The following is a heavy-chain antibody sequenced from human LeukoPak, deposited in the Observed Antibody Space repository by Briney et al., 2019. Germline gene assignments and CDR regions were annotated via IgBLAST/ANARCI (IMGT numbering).Heavy chain of an antibody. D-gene: IGHD5-18*01. V-gene: IGHV1-2*04. CDR1: GYTFTGYY. CDR3: ARASDGYSYGSFVDY. Sequence: GSVQVSCKASGYTFTGYYMQWVRQAPGQGVEWMGWINPNSGATNYAQKFQGWVTMTRDTSTTTAYMELSRLRFDDTAVYYCARASDGYSYGSFVDYWGQGTLVTVSS. CDR2: INPNSGAT. J-gene: IGHJ4*02.